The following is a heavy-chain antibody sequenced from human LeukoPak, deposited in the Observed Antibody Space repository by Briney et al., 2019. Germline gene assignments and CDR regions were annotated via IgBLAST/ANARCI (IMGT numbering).Heavy chain of an antibody. CDR2: IYYSGST. D-gene: IGHD3-9*01. CDR3: ARTDPILQSDY. J-gene: IGHJ4*02. V-gene: IGHV4-61*01. CDR1: GGSVSSGSYY. Sequence: SGTLSLTCTVSGGSVSSGSYYWSWIRQPPGKGLEWIGYIYYSGSTNYNPSLKSRVTISVDTSKNQFSLKLSSVTAADTAVYYCARTDPILQSDYWGQGTLVTVSS.